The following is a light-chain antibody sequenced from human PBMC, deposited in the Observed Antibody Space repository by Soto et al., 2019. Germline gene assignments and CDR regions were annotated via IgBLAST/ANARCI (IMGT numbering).Light chain of an antibody. V-gene: IGKV1-5*03. CDR1: QSISSW. J-gene: IGKJ1*01. CDR2: KAS. Sequence: DIQMTQSPSTLSASIGDRVTITCRASQSISSWLAWYQQKPGKAPNLLIYKASSLESGVPSRFSGSGSGTEFTLTISSLQPDDFATYYCQQYNTYWTFGQGTK. CDR3: QQYNTYWT.